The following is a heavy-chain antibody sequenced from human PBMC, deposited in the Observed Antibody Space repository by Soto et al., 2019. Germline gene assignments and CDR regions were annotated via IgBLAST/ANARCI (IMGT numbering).Heavy chain of an antibody. J-gene: IGHJ3*02. Sequence: QVQLQESGPGLVKPSETLSLTCTVYGGSISSYYLSWIRQPPGKGLDWMGYIYYSGSTNYNPSLKSRVTISVDTSKNQFSLKLSSVTAADTAVYYCARDQYDFWSVYSPEHHAFDIWGQGTMVTVSS. D-gene: IGHD3-3*01. CDR1: GGSISSYY. CDR2: IYYSGST. V-gene: IGHV4-59*01. CDR3: ARDQYDFWSVYSPEHHAFDI.